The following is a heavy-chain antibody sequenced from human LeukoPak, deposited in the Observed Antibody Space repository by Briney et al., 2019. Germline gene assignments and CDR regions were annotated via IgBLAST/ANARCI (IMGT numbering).Heavy chain of an antibody. Sequence: PGGSLRLSCAASGFTFSSYAMSWVRQAPGKGLEWVSAISGSGGSTYYADSVKGRFTISRDNSKNTLYLQMNSLRAEDTAVYYCAKEEGDIVVVPAATGYWGQGTLVTVSS. CDR2: ISGSGGST. J-gene: IGHJ4*02. V-gene: IGHV3-23*01. D-gene: IGHD2-2*01. CDR1: GFTFSSYA. CDR3: AKEEGDIVVVPAATGY.